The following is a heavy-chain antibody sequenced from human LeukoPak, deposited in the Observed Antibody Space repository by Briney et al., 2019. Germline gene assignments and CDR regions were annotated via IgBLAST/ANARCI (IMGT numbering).Heavy chain of an antibody. V-gene: IGHV4-34*01. Sequence: SETLSLTCAVYGGSFSGYYWSWIRQPPGKGLEWIGEINHSGSTNYSPSLKSRVTISVDTSKNQFSLKLSSVTAADTAVYYCARDEGIAKNFDPWGQGTLVTVSS. D-gene: IGHD6-13*01. J-gene: IGHJ5*02. CDR1: GGSFSGYY. CDR3: ARDEGIAKNFDP. CDR2: INHSGST.